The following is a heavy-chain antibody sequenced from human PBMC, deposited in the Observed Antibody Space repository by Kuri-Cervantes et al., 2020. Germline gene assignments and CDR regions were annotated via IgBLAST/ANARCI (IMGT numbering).Heavy chain of an antibody. CDR1: GYSFSSGYY. CDR3: ARDFFLVNSSGPR. D-gene: IGHD3-22*01. J-gene: IGHJ4*02. CDR2: IYHSGST. V-gene: IGHV4-38-2*02. Sequence: SETLSLTCAVSGYSFSSGYYWGWTRQPPGKGLEWIGSIYHSGSTYYNPSLKSRDTISVDTSKNQFSLKLSSVTAADTAVYYFARDFFLVNSSGPRWGQGTLVTVSS.